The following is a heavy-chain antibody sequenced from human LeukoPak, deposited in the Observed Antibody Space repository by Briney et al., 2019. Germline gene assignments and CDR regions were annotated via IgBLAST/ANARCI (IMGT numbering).Heavy chain of an antibody. D-gene: IGHD3-10*01. V-gene: IGHV3-23*01. Sequence: GGSLRLSCAASGFTFSSYGMTWVRQAPGKGLEWVSAIGGSDGSTYYADSVKGRFTISRDNSKNTLYLQMNSLRAEDTAVYYCAKDSPEYGSGSYHHWGQGTLVTVSS. CDR1: GFTFSSYG. J-gene: IGHJ4*02. CDR3: AKDSPEYGSGSYHH. CDR2: IGGSDGST.